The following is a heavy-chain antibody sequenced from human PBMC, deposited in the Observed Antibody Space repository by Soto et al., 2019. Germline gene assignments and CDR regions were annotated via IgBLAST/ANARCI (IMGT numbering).Heavy chain of an antibody. CDR2: IYHSGST. V-gene: IGHV4-4*02. D-gene: IGHD2-21*02. CDR3: ARTYCGGDCYSDY. Sequence: SETLSLTCAVSGGSISSSNWWSWVRQPPGKGLEWIGEIYHSGSTNYNPSLKSRVTISVDKSKNQFSLKLSSVTAADTAVYYCARTYCGGDCYSDYWGQGTMVTAPQ. CDR1: GGSISSSNW. J-gene: IGHJ4*02.